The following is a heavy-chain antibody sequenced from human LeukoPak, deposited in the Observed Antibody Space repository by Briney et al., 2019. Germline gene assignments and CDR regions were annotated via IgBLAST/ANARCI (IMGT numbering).Heavy chain of an antibody. CDR2: IIPIFGTA. D-gene: IGHD2-21*01. CDR3: ASSVVDTGYYFDY. Sequence: SVKVSCKASGGTFSSYAISWVRQAPGQGLEWMGGIIPIFGTANYAQKFQGRVTITADESTSTAYMELSSLRSEDTAVYYCASSVVDTGYYFDYWGQGTLVTVSS. V-gene: IGHV1-69*13. J-gene: IGHJ4*02. CDR1: GGTFSSYA.